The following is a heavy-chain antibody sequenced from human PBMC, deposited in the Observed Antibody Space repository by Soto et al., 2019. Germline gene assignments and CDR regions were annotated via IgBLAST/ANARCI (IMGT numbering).Heavy chain of an antibody. CDR3: VRDGTKTLRDWFDP. J-gene: IGHJ5*02. D-gene: IGHD1-1*01. CDR1: GASISGFY. Sequence: LSLTCTVSGASISGFYWSWIRKSAGKGLEWIRRIHATGTTDYNPSLKSRVMMSVDTSKKQFSLKLRSVTAADTAVYYCVRDGTKTLRDWFDPWGQGISVTVSS. CDR2: IHATGTT. V-gene: IGHV4-4*07.